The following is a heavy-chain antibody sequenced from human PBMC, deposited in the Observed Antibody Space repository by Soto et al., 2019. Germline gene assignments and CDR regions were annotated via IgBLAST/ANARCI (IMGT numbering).Heavy chain of an antibody. CDR2: ISAYNGNT. CDR1: GYTFTNYG. J-gene: IGHJ3*01. V-gene: IGHV1-18*01. Sequence: ASVNFSCKASGYTFTNYGISWVRQAPGQGPEWMGWISAYNGNTNYAQKLQGRVTMTTDTSTSTAYMELRSLRSDDTAMYYCARDLLGTEPESACDFWGQGKLVTVS. D-gene: IGHD3-16*01. CDR3: ARDLLGTEPESACDF.